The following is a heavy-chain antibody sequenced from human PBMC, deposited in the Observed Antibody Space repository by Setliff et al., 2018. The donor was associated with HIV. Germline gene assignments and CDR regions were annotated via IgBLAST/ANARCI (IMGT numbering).Heavy chain of an antibody. D-gene: IGHD1-26*01. CDR1: GGTFSSYA. CDR3: AREKVQESLGGVGATEN. J-gene: IGHJ4*02. CDR2: IIPILGIA. V-gene: IGHV1-69*10. Sequence: EASVKVSCKASGGTFSSYAISWVRQAPGQGLEWMGGIIPILGIANYAQKFQGRVTMTADKSTSTAYMELSSLRSEDTAVYYSAREKVQESLGGVGATENGGQGTLVTVSS.